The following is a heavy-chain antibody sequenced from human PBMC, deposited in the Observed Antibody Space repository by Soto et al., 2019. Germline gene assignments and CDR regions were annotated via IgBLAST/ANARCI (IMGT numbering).Heavy chain of an antibody. Sequence: SLTCTVSGGSISSSSYYWGWIRQPPGKGLEWIGSIYYSGSTYYNPSLKSRVTISVDTSKNQFSLKLSSVTAADTAVYYCASSVGATGYFQHWGQGTLVTVSS. D-gene: IGHD1-26*01. J-gene: IGHJ1*01. V-gene: IGHV4-39*01. CDR3: ASSVGATGYFQH. CDR2: IYYSGST. CDR1: GGSISSSSYY.